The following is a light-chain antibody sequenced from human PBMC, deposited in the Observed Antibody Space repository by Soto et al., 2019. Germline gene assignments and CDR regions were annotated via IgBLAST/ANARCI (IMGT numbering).Light chain of an antibody. CDR3: QNYNQYSRT. V-gene: IGKV1-5*01. Sequence: DSQMIQSPASLSASVGNRVTITCRASQSISGWLAWYQQKPGKAPKLLIYNASSLKSGVPSRFSGSGFGTEFTLTIISLQPDDSATYCCQNYNQYSRTFGQGTRVDVK. J-gene: IGKJ1*01. CDR1: QSISGW. CDR2: NAS.